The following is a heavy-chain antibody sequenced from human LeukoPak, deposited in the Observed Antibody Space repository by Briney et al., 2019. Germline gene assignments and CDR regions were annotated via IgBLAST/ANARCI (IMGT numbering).Heavy chain of an antibody. CDR2: IDTAADT. D-gene: IGHD1-26*01. CDR3: ARDSVGAFDI. V-gene: IGHV3-13*01. J-gene: IGHJ3*02. Sequence: GGSLGLSCAASGFTFSSYDMHWVRQVTGKGLEWVSSIDTAADTYYPGSVKGRFTISRENAKNSLYLQMSSLRAGDTAVYYCARDSVGAFDIWGQGTMVTVSS. CDR1: GFTFSSYD.